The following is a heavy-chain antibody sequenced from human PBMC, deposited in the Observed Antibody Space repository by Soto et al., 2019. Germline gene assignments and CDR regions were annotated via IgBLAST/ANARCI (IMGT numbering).Heavy chain of an antibody. J-gene: IGHJ4*02. CDR3: ARRYGGNFDY. Sequence: SETLSLTCAVSGGSISSYYWSWIRQPPGKGLEWIGYIYYSGSTNYNPSLKSRVTISVDTSKNQFSLKLTSVTAADTAVYYCARRYGGNFDYWGQGTLVTVSS. D-gene: IGHD1-26*01. V-gene: IGHV4-59*01. CDR1: GGSISSYY. CDR2: IYYSGST.